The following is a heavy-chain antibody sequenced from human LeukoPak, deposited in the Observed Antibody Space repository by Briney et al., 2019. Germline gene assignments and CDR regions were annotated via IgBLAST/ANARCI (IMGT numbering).Heavy chain of an antibody. CDR2: MYDSGST. CDR1: GGSISSHY. Sequence: SETLSLTCTVSGGSISSHYWSWIRQLPGKGLEWIGYMYDSGSTKYNPSLKSRVTISVDMSRNQFSLKLSSVTAADTAVYYCGRLPDSRTEAVDIWGQGTVVTVSS. CDR3: GRLPDSRTEAVDI. J-gene: IGHJ3*02. V-gene: IGHV4-59*08. D-gene: IGHD3-22*01.